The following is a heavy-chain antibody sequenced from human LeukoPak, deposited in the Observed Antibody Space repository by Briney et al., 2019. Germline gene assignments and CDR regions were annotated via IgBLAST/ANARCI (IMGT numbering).Heavy chain of an antibody. CDR3: TTLTVASNFVY. V-gene: IGHV3-48*03. J-gene: IGHJ4*02. Sequence: PGGSLRLSCAASGFSFSVYEMHWVRQAPGKGLEWISDISSSGSTTYYADSVRSRCSISRDNANNAVYLQRSSLRGEDTAVDYCTTLTVASNFVYWGQGTLVSVSS. CDR2: ISSSGSTT. D-gene: IGHD6-19*01. CDR1: GFSFSVYE.